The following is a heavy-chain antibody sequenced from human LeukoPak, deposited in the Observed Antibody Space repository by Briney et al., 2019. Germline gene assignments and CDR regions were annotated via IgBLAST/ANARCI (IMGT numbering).Heavy chain of an antibody. CDR1: GGSISSYY. J-gene: IGHJ4*02. V-gene: IGHV4-59*01. Sequence: SGTLSLTCTVSGGSISSYYWSWIRQPPGKGLEWIGYIYYSGSTNYNPSLKSRVTISVDTSKNQFSLKLSSVTAADTAVYYCARRTFSNLVDYWGQGTLVTVSS. CDR2: IYYSGST. CDR3: ARRTFSNLVDY. D-gene: IGHD1-14*01.